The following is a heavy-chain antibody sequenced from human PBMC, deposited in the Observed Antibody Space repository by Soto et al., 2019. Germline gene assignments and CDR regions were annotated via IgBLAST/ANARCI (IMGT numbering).Heavy chain of an antibody. CDR3: ARVLNGGVDY. V-gene: IGHV4-30-2*01. CDR1: GGSISSGGYS. J-gene: IGHJ4*02. D-gene: IGHD3-10*01. Sequence: SETLSLTCAVSGGSISSGGYSWSWIRQPPGKGLEWIGYIYHSGSTYYNPSLKSRVTISVDRSKNQFSLKLSSVTAADTAVYYCARVLNGGVDYWGQGTLVTVSS. CDR2: IYHSGST.